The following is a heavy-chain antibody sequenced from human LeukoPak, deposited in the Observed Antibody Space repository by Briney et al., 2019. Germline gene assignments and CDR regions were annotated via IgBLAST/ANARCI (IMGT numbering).Heavy chain of an antibody. D-gene: IGHD1-26*01. J-gene: IGHJ4*02. CDR3: ARARSVGPTDY. Sequence: ASVKVSCKASGGTFSSYAISWVRQAPRQGLEWMGGIIPIFGTANYAQKFQGRVTITTDESTSTAYMELSSLRSEDTAVYYCARARSVGPTDYWGQGTLVTVSS. CDR2: IIPIFGTA. V-gene: IGHV1-69*05. CDR1: GGTFSSYA.